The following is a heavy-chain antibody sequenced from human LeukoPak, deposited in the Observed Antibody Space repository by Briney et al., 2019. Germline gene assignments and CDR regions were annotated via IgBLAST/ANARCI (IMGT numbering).Heavy chain of an antibody. CDR1: GFTFDSYW. Sequence: SGGTLRLSCVASGFTFDSYWMTWVRQVPGKGLEWVANIRQGGNENYYADSVEGRFTISRDNARNSLFLQMDSLRVEDTAVYYCARVGSWELQRVFDSWGQGTLVTVSS. V-gene: IGHV3-7*01. CDR3: ARVGSWELQRVFDS. D-gene: IGHD1-26*01. CDR2: IRQGGNEN. J-gene: IGHJ4*02.